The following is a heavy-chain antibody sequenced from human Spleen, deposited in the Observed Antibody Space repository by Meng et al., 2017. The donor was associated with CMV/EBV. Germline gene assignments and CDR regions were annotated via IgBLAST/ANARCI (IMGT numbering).Heavy chain of an antibody. CDR3: ARAPDIVVVPAAKGVWFDP. V-gene: IGHV4-31*02. D-gene: IGHD2-2*01. CDR2: IYYRGST. CDR1: SRGGYY. J-gene: IGHJ5*02. Sequence: SRGGYYWGEIGQHPGKGLEWIGYIYYRGSTYYNPSLKSRVTISVDTSKNQFSLKLSSVTAADTAVYYCARAPDIVVVPAAKGVWFDPWGQGTLVTVSS.